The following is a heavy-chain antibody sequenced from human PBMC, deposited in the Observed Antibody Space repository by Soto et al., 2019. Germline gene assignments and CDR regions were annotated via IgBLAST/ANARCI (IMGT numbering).Heavy chain of an antibody. V-gene: IGHV1-24*01. CDR1: GYALTELS. D-gene: IGHD6-6*01. J-gene: IGHJ4*02. CDR3: ATATLSSSAEFDY. CDR2: FDPEDGET. Sequence: GASVKVSCKVSGYALTELSMHWVRQAPGKGLEWMGGFDPEDGETIYAQKFQGRVTMTEDTSTDTAYMELSSLRSEDTAVYYCATATLSSSAEFDYWGQGTLVTVSS.